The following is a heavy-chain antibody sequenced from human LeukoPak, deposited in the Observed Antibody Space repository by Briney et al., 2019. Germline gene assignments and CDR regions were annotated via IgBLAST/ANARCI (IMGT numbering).Heavy chain of an antibody. D-gene: IGHD4-11*01. CDR1: GGSISSYY. J-gene: IGHJ6*03. Sequence: SETLSLTCTVSGGSISSYYWSWIRQPPGKGLEWIGYIYYSGSTNYNPSLKSRVTISVDTSKNQFSLRLSSVTAADTAVYYCARGPSNWYYYYYMDVWGKGTTVTVSS. CDR2: IYYSGST. CDR3: ARGPSNWYYYYYMDV. V-gene: IGHV4-59*12.